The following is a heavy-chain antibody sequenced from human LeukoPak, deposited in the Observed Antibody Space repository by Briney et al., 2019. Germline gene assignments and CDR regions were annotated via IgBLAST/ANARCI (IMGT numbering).Heavy chain of an antibody. D-gene: IGHD6-19*01. V-gene: IGHV3-74*01. CDR3: VRGSSDWSGMDV. CDR1: GFTFIRYY. J-gene: IGHJ6*02. CDR2: LNGYEEHT. Sequence: GGSLRLSCDVSGFTFIRYYMYWVRQVPAKGLVWVSRLNGYEEHTDYEDSVKGRFTISRDNAKNTLFLQMNSLRAEDTAVYYCVRGSSDWSGMDVWGQGTTVTVSS.